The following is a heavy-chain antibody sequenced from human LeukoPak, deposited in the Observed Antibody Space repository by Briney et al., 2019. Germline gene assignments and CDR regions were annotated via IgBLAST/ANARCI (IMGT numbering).Heavy chain of an antibody. CDR3: ARQRSGWSYDAFDI. V-gene: IGHV1-2*06. CDR2: INPNSGGT. Sequence: ASVKVSCKASGYTFTGYHMHWVQQAPGQGLEWMGRINPNSGGTTYAQKFQGRVTMTRDTSISTAYMELSRLRSDDTAVFYCARQRSGWSYDAFDIWGQGTMVTVSS. D-gene: IGHD6-19*01. J-gene: IGHJ3*02. CDR1: GYTFTGYH.